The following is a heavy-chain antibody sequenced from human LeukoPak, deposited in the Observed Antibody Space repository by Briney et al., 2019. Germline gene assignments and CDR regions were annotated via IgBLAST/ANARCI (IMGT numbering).Heavy chain of an antibody. D-gene: IGHD2-2*01. Sequence: ASVKVSCKASGYTFTGYYIHWVRQAPGQGLEWMGWINPNSGGTNYAQKFQGRVTMTRDTSISTAYMELSRLRSDDTAVYYCARDKDCSSTSCDLAVWGQGTTVTVSS. CDR2: INPNSGGT. J-gene: IGHJ6*02. CDR1: GYTFTGYY. CDR3: ARDKDCSSTSCDLAV. V-gene: IGHV1-2*02.